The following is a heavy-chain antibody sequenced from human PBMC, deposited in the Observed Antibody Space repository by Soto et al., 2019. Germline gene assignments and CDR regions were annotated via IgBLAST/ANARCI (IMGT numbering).Heavy chain of an antibody. CDR1: GGSISSGGFY. D-gene: IGHD6-13*01. Sequence: SETLSLTCSVSGGSISSGGFYWSWIRQHPEKGLEWIGYIHYSGSTYYNPSLKSRVTISVDTSKNQFSLKLSSVTAADTAVYYCARPAGIAAAGGGWFDPWGQGTLVTVSS. CDR3: ARPAGIAAAGGGWFDP. CDR2: IHYSGST. V-gene: IGHV4-31*03. J-gene: IGHJ5*02.